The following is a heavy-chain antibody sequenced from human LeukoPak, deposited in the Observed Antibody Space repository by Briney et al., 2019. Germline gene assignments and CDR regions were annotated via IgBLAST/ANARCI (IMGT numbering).Heavy chain of an antibody. CDR1: GGSISSGSYY. CDR3: ARDQTESSGYSNFDY. Sequence: SETLSLTCTVSGGSISSGSYYWSWIRQPAGKGLEWIGRIYTSGSTNYNPSLKSRVTISVDTSKNQFSLKLSSVTAADTAVYYCARDQTESSGYSNFDYWGQGTLVTVSS. CDR2: IYTSGST. D-gene: IGHD3-22*01. V-gene: IGHV4-61*02. J-gene: IGHJ4*02.